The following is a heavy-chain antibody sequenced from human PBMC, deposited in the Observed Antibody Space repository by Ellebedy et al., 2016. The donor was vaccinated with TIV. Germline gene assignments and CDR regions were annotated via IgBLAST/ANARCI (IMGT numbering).Heavy chain of an antibody. Sequence: GESLKISXAASGFPFSNYVMHWVRQAPGKGLEWVALVSFDGRNKYYADSVKGRFTISRDRSKNTLYLQMNSLRTEDTAVYFCARDGPDGPFLTHADYYGMDVWGQGTTVTVSS. CDR2: VSFDGRNK. V-gene: IGHV3-30*04. CDR3: ARDGPDGPFLTHADYYGMDV. CDR1: GFPFSNYV. J-gene: IGHJ6*02. D-gene: IGHD3-9*01.